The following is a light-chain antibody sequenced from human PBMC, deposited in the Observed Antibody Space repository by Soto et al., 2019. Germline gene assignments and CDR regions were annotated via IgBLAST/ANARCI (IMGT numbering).Light chain of an antibody. Sequence: QSALTQPPSASGSPGQSVTISCTGTSSDVGGYNYVSWYQQHPGKAPKLMIYEVSKRPSGVPDRFSGSKSGNTASLTVSGLQAEDEADYYGSSYAGGNNVVFGGGTKLTVL. CDR3: SSYAGGNNVV. V-gene: IGLV2-8*01. CDR2: EVS. J-gene: IGLJ2*01. CDR1: SSDVGGYNY.